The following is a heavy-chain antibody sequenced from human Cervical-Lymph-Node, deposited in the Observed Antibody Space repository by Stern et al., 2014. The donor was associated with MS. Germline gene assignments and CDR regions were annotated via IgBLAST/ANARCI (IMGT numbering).Heavy chain of an antibody. V-gene: IGHV3-73*01. J-gene: IGHJ4*02. Sequence: VQLVQSGGGLVQPGGSLKLSCAASGFTFSDSAMHWVRQASGKGLEWVGRIRSKANSYATSYAASVKGRFTISRDDSKNTAYLQMDSLKIEDTAMYYCTRPGLEQLPYCGGDCYSFDYWGQGTLVTVSS. CDR2: IRSKANSYAT. D-gene: IGHD2-21*02. CDR3: TRPGLEQLPYCGGDCYSFDY. CDR1: GFTFSDSA.